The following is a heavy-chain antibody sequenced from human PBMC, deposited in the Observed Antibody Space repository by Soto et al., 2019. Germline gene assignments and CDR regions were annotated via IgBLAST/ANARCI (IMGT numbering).Heavy chain of an antibody. V-gene: IGHV4-31*03. D-gene: IGHD6-19*01. CDR2: IYYSGST. Sequence: SETLSLTCTVSGCSISSGGYYWSWIRQHPGKGLEWIGYIYYSGSTYYNPSLKSRVTISVDTSKNQFSLKLSSVTAADTAVYYCARGFRQWLVPFDYWGQGTLVTVSS. CDR3: ARGFRQWLVPFDY. J-gene: IGHJ4*02. CDR1: GCSISSGGYY.